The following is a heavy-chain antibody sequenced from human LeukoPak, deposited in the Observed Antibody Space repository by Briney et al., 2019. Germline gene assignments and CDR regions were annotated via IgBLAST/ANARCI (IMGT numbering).Heavy chain of an antibody. J-gene: IGHJ3*02. V-gene: IGHV1-8*01. Sequence: GASVKVSCKASGYTFTTYDINWVRQATGQGLEWMGWMNPNSGNTAYAQKFQGRVTMTRNTSISTAYMELSSLRSEDTAVYYCARDPYGSGSYYIPRAFDIWGQGTMVTVSS. CDR3: ARDPYGSGSYYIPRAFDI. D-gene: IGHD3-10*01. CDR2: MNPNSGNT. CDR1: GYTFTTYD.